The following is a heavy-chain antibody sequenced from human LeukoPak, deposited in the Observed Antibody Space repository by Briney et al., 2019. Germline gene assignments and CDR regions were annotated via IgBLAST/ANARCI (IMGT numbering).Heavy chain of an antibody. D-gene: IGHD3-3*01. J-gene: IGHJ4*02. CDR3: ARAYDFWSGYGDY. Sequence: GGSLRLSCAASGFTFSSYAMSWVRQAPGKGLGWVAVISYDGSNKYYADSVKGRFTISRDNSKNTLYLQMNSLRAEDTAVYYGARAYDFWSGYGDYWGQGTLVTFSS. CDR2: ISYDGSNK. V-gene: IGHV3-30-3*01. CDR1: GFTFSSYA.